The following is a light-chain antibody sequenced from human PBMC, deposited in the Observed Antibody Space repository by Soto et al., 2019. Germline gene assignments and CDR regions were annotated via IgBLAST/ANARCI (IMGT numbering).Light chain of an antibody. CDR3: SSYTGSSTLGV. CDR2: DVS. J-gene: IGLJ2*01. V-gene: IGLV2-14*01. CDR1: SSDVGGYNY. Sequence: QSVLTQPASVSGSPGQSITISCTGTSSDVGGYNYVSWYQQHPGKAPKLMIYDVSNRPSGVSNRFSGSKSGNTASLTISGLQAGDEADYYCSSYTGSSTLGVFGGGTKLTVL.